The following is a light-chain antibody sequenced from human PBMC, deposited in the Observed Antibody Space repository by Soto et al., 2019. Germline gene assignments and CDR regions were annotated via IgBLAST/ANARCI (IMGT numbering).Light chain of an antibody. Sequence: QSVLTQPPSASGTPGQRVTISCYGSSYNIGYYYVYWYQQLPGTTPKLLIYRNDQRPSGVPDRFSGSKSGTSASLATSWLRSAEEGDYYCAVWDQHLPCVFGGGTKLTVL. CDR2: RND. CDR1: SYNIGYYY. V-gene: IGLV1-47*01. CDR3: AVWDQHLPCV. J-gene: IGLJ3*02.